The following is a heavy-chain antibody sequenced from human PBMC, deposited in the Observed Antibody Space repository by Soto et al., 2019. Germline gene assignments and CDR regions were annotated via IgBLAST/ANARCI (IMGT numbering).Heavy chain of an antibody. CDR1: GGSFSGYY. J-gene: IGHJ5*02. CDR3: ARRTMGPRDSRPLDP. D-gene: IGHD3-10*01. CDR2: INHSGST. V-gene: IGHV4-34*01. Sequence: SETLSLTCAVYGGSFSGYYWSWIRQPPGKGLEWIGEINHSGSTNYNPSLKSRVTISVDTSKNQFSLKLTSVTAADTAVYYCARRTMGPRDSRPLDPWGQGTLVTVSS.